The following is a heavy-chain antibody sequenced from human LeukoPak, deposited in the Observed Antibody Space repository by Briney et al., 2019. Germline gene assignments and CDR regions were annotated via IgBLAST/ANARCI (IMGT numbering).Heavy chain of an antibody. V-gene: IGHV3-23*01. D-gene: IGHD5-12*01. Sequence: PGGSLRLSCAASGFTFSSYAMNWVRQAPGKGLEWVSAISGNGGSTYYEDSVKGRFTISRDSSKNTLYLQMNSLRPEDTAVYYCARARPSMWIDYWGQGTLVTVSS. CDR3: ARARPSMWIDY. CDR1: GFTFSSYA. CDR2: ISGNGGST. J-gene: IGHJ4*02.